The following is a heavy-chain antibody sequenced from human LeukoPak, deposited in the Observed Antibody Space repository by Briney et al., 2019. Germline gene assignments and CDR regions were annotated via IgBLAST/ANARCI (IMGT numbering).Heavy chain of an antibody. Sequence: GGSLRLSCAASGFTFSSYAMHWVRQAPGKGLEWVAVISYDGSNKYYADSVKGRFTISRDNSKNTLYLQMNSLRAEDTAVYYCARGQQLAPFDIWGQGTMVTVSS. CDR1: GFTFSSYA. V-gene: IGHV3-30-3*01. J-gene: IGHJ3*02. CDR2: ISYDGSNK. D-gene: IGHD6-13*01. CDR3: ARGQQLAPFDI.